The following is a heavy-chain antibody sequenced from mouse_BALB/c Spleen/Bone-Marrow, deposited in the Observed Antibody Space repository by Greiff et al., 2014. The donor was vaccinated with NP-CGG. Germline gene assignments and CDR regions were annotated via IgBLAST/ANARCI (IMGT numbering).Heavy chain of an antibody. CDR2: IYPGSGST. CDR1: GCIFTSYW. D-gene: IGHD2-2*01. V-gene: IGHV1-76*01. Sequence: VQLQQSGAELVRPGASVKLSCKTSGCIFTSYWIHWVKQRSGQGLEWIARIYPGSGSTYYNEKFEGKATLTADKSSSTAYMQLSSLKSEDSAVYFCASGVTTGWFVYWGQGTLVTVSA. CDR3: ASGVTTGWFVY. J-gene: IGHJ3*01.